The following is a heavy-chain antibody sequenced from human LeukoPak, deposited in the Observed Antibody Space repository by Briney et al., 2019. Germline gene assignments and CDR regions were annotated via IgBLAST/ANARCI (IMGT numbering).Heavy chain of an antibody. J-gene: IGHJ4*02. V-gene: IGHV4-34*01. CDR3: ARVGYGGYGFDY. CDR2: INHSGST. CDR1: GGSFSGYY. Sequence: PSETLSLTCAVYGGSFSGYYWSWIRQPPGKGLEWIGEINHSGSTNYNPSLKSRVTISVDTSKNQFSLKLSSVTAADTAVYYCARVGYGGYGFDYWGQGTLVTVSS. D-gene: IGHD5-12*01.